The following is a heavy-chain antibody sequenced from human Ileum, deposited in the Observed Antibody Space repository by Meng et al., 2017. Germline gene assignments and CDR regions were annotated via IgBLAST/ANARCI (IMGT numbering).Heavy chain of an antibody. CDR3: ARGNYSTVTKSFDY. D-gene: IGHD1-7*01. V-gene: IGHV1-8*02. Sequence: QVYLLQSGPEVKKPGASVRVSCKASGYTFGSYGICWVRQAPGQGLEWMGWFVNYVDTYPAPKFQGRVTMTRNTSISTAYMELNSLRSEDTAVYYCARGNYSTVTKSFDYWGQGTLVTVSS. J-gene: IGHJ4*02. CDR2: FVNYVDT. CDR1: GYTFGSYG.